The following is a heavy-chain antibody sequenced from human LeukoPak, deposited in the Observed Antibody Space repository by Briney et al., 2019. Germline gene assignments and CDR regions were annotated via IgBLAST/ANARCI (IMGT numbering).Heavy chain of an antibody. D-gene: IGHD3-3*01. CDR1: GLTFSSHW. Sequence: GGSLRLSCAASGLTFSSHWMHWDRHAPGKGLVWVSRITNDGSSTTYADSVKGRFTISRDNSKNTLYLQMNSLRAEDTAVYYCARDPVLRFLEWLSPPNWFDPWGQGTLVTVSS. CDR2: ITNDGSST. J-gene: IGHJ5*02. CDR3: ARDPVLRFLEWLSPPNWFDP. V-gene: IGHV3-74*01.